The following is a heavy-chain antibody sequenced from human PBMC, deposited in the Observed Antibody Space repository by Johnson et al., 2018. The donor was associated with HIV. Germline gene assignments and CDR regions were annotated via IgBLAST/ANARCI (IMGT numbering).Heavy chain of an antibody. CDR2: VKTTGDGGTT. Sequence: VQLVESGGDLVRPGGSFKLPCPAPELPFKNAGMSWVRQAPGKGLEWVGRVKTTGDGGTTDFAAPVKGRFSISRDDSKNRMYLQMNSLKTEDTGVYYCTTDYHVVFGGFDIWGQGTMVTVS. D-gene: IGHD4-23*01. J-gene: IGHJ3*02. CDR1: ELPFKNAG. CDR3: TTDYHVVFGGFDI. V-gene: IGHV3-15*01.